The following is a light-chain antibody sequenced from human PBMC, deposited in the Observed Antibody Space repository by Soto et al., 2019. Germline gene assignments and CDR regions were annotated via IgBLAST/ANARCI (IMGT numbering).Light chain of an antibody. CDR2: GAS. CDR1: QSVSSTY. CDR3: HQYDNAPFT. Sequence: EVVLTQSPVTLSLSPGERATLSCRASQSVSSTYLAWYRHKPGQAPRLLIYGASIRAADIPDRFSGSGSGTDFTLTISRLEPEDFAVYYCHQYDNAPFTFGPGTRVGIK. V-gene: IGKV3-20*01. J-gene: IGKJ3*01.